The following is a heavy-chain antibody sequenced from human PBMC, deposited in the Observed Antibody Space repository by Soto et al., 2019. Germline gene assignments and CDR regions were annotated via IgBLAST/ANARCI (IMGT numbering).Heavy chain of an antibody. V-gene: IGHV4-59*01. CDR2: IYYSGST. J-gene: IGHJ3*02. D-gene: IGHD3-10*01. CDR1: GGSISSYY. CDR3: ARVGMVRDAFDI. Sequence: SETLSLTCTVSGGSISSYYWSWIRQPPGKGLEWIGYIYYSGSTNYNPSLKSRVTISVDTSKNQFSLKLSSVTAADTGVYYCARVGMVRDAFDIWGQGTMVTVSS.